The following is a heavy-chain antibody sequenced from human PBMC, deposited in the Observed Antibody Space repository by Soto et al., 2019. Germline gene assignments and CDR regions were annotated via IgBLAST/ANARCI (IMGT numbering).Heavy chain of an antibody. D-gene: IGHD7-27*01. Sequence: QITLKESGPTLVKPTQTLTLTCTFSGFSLSTSGVGVGWIRQPPGKALEWLALIYWDDDKGYSPSLKSRLTITKNPSKNQVVLTMTHMDPVDTATYYCAHSLIPNWGSRGAFDYWGQGTLVTVSS. CDR3: AHSLIPNWGSRGAFDY. CDR1: GFSLSTSGVG. J-gene: IGHJ4*02. CDR2: IYWDDDK. V-gene: IGHV2-5*02.